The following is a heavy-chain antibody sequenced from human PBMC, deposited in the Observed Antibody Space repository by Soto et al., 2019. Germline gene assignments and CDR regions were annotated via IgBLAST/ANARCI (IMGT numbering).Heavy chain of an antibody. V-gene: IGHV3-33*01. D-gene: IGHD2-15*01. J-gene: IGHJ6*02. Sequence: QVQLVESGGGVVQPGRSLRLSCAASGFTFSSYGMHWVRQAPGKGLEWVAVIWYDGSNKYYADSVKGRFTISRDNSKNTLYLQMNSLRAEDTAVDYCSRDGGYCCGGSCYYYYGMDVWGQGTTVTVSS. CDR2: IWYDGSNK. CDR1: GFTFSSYG. CDR3: SRDGGYCCGGSCYYYYGMDV.